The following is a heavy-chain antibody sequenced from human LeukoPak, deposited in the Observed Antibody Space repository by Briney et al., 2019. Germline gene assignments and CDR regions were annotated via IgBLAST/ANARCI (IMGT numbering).Heavy chain of an antibody. CDR3: ARTCSGGSCYAFVAFDY. CDR1: GGSFSGYY. J-gene: IGHJ4*02. CDR2: INHSGST. Sequence: SETLSLTCAVYGGSFSGYYWSWIRQPPGKGLEWIGEINHSGSTNYNPSLKSRVTISVDTSENQFSLKLSSVTAADTAVYYCARTCSGGSCYAFVAFDYWGQGTLVTVSS. D-gene: IGHD2-15*01. V-gene: IGHV4-34*01.